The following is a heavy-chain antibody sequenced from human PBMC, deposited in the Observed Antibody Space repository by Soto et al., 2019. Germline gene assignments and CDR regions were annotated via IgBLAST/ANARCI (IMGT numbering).Heavy chain of an antibody. V-gene: IGHV1-46*01. Sequence: GASVKVSCKSSGYAFSSPYIHWVRQAPGQGPEWMGRINPSAGSTTYAQKFQGRVTMTRDTSTSTVYMELSSPRSEDTAVYYCTSYRLDSWGQGTPVTVSS. CDR2: INPSAGST. CDR1: GYAFSSPY. D-gene: IGHD3-16*01. J-gene: IGHJ4*02. CDR3: TSYRLDS.